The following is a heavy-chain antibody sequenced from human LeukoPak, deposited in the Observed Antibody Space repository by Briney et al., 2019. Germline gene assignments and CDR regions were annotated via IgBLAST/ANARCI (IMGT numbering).Heavy chain of an antibody. CDR3: ARGGTTKTFDY. V-gene: IGHV3-48*04. J-gene: IGHJ4*02. CDR2: ISGDTRTI. D-gene: IGHD1-7*01. Sequence: GGSLRLSCAATEFTFTHYGMDWVRQAPGKGLEWVSYISGDTRTIYYADSVKGRFTISRDNAKNSVYQQMNSLRAEDTAVYYCARGGTTKTFDYWGQGTLVTVSS. CDR1: EFTFTHYG.